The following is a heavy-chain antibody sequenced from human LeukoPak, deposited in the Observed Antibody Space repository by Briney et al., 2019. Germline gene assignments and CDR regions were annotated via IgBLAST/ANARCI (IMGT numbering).Heavy chain of an antibody. CDR2: IIPIFGTA. CDR1: GGTFSSYA. CDR3: ARSSVVNRQWLGQGSY. J-gene: IGHJ4*02. V-gene: IGHV1-69*05. Sequence: GSSVKVSCKASGGTFSSYAISWVRQAPGQGLEWMGRIIPIFGTANYAQKFQGRVTITTDESTSTAYMELSSLRSEDTAVYYCARSSVVNRQWLGQGSYWGQGTLVTVSS. D-gene: IGHD6-19*01.